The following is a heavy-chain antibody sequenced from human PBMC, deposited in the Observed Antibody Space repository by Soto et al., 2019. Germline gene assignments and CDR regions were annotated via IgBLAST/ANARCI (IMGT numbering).Heavy chain of an antibody. CDR1: GFTFSSYS. V-gene: IGHV3-21*01. J-gene: IGHJ4*02. D-gene: IGHD3-22*01. Sequence: EVQLVESGGGLVKPGGSLRLSCAASGFTFSSYSMNWVRQAPGKGLEWVSSISSSSSYIYYADSVKGRFTISGDNAKNSLYLQMNSLRAEDTAVYYCARDSYDYDSSGYYLYYFDYWGQGTLVTVSS. CDR3: ARDSYDYDSSGYYLYYFDY. CDR2: ISSSSSYI.